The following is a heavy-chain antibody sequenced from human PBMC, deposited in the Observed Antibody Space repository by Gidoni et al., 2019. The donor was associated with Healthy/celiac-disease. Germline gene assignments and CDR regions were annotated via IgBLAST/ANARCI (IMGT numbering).Heavy chain of an antibody. CDR3: ARADYDYWSGYYTPYYYGMDV. CDR2: ITSISSYI. D-gene: IGHD3-3*01. Sequence: AASGFTFSSYSMNCVRQAPGKGLEWVSSITSISSYIYYADSVKGRFTISRDNAKNSLYLQMNSLRAEDTAVYYCARADYDYWSGYYTPYYYGMDVWGQGTTVTVSS. V-gene: IGHV3-21*01. CDR1: GFTFSSYS. J-gene: IGHJ6*02.